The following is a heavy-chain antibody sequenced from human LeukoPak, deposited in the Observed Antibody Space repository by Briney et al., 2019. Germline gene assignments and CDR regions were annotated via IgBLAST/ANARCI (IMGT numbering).Heavy chain of an antibody. V-gene: IGHV3-48*03. D-gene: IGHD3-10*01. J-gene: IGHJ4*02. CDR3: ARDGAARGSGSFGD. CDR2: INSGGTPI. CDR1: GFIFSNYE. Sequence: SGGSLRLSCAASGFIFSNYEMNWVRQAPGKGLEWISYINSGGTPIYYADSVKGRFTMSRDNAKNSLYLQVSSLRVEDTAVYYCARDGAARGSGSFGDWGQGTLLTVSS.